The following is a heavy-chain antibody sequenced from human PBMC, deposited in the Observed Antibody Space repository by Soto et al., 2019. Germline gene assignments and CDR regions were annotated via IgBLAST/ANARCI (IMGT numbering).Heavy chain of an antibody. CDR1: GFTVSTNY. CDR2: IYSGGST. V-gene: IGHV3-53*01. CDR3: ASYCSGGNCFSGYYYYGMDV. J-gene: IGHJ6*02. Sequence: PGGSLRLSCAASGFTVSTNYMSWVRQAPGKALEWISIIYSGGSTYYTDSVKGRFTISRDNSKNTLDLQMNSLRADDTAVYFCASYCSGGNCFSGYYYYGMDVWGQGTTVTVSS. D-gene: IGHD2-15*01.